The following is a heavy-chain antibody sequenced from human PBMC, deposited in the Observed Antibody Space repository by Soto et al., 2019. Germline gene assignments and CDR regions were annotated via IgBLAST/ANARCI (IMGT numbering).Heavy chain of an antibody. J-gene: IGHJ4*02. D-gene: IGHD6-13*01. CDR3: ASSSWYDDHFDY. Sequence: PSETLSLTCTVSGGSISSGDYYWSWIRQPPGKGLDWIGYIYYSGSTYYNPSLKSRVTISVDTSKNQFSLKLSSVTAADTAVYYCASSSWYDDHFDYWGQGTLVTVSS. V-gene: IGHV4-30-4*01. CDR1: GGSISSGDYY. CDR2: IYYSGST.